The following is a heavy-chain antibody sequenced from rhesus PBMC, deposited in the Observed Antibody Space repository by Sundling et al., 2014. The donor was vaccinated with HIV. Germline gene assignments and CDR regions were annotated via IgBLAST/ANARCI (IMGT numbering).Heavy chain of an antibody. V-gene: IGHV3-103*01. J-gene: IGHJ4*01. CDR2: INSAARR. CDR3: AKDLFY. CDR1: GFTLTTSP. Sequence: EVQLVESGGGLAGPGGSLRLSCVASGFTLTTSPMHWVRQTPGKGLEWVAAINSAARRYYADSVKGRFTISRDNSKNILSLQMNSLRPEDTAVYYCAKDLFYWGQGVLVTVSS.